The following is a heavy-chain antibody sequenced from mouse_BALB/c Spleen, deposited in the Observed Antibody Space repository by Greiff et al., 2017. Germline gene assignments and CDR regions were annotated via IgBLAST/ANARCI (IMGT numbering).Heavy chain of an antibody. D-gene: IGHD2-4*01. CDR1: GYAFSSYW. CDR3: ARYDYDETWFAY. CDR2: IYPGDGDT. V-gene: IGHV1-80*01. Sequence: LQESGAELVRPGSSVKISCKASGYAFSSYWMNWVKQRPGQGLEWIGQIYPGDGDTNYNGKFKGKATLTADKSSSTAYMQLSSLTSEDSAVYFCARYDYDETWFAYWGQGTLVTVSA. J-gene: IGHJ3*01.